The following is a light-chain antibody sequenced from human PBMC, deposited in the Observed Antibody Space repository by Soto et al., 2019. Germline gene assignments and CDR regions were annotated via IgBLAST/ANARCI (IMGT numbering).Light chain of an antibody. V-gene: IGKV1-5*01. CDR3: QQYNSDSWA. CDR1: QNINNW. J-gene: IGKJ1*01. CDR2: DAS. Sequence: DIQMTQSPSTQSASVGDRVTITCRASQNINNWLAWYQQKPGMAPKLLIYDASSLGSGVPSRFSGSGSGTEFSLTITSLQPDDFATYYCQQYNSDSWAFGQGTKVEI.